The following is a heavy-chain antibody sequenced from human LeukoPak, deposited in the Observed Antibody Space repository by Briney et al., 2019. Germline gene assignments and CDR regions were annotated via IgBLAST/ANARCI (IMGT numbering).Heavy chain of an antibody. CDR1: GGTFCSYA. V-gene: IGHV1-69*13. J-gene: IGHJ4*02. Sequence: SVKVSCKASGGTFCSYAISWVRQAPGQGLEWMGGIIPIFGTANYAQKFQGRVTITADESTSTAYMELSSLRSEDTAVYYCARDCSGGSCYGDYWGQGTLVTVSS. CDR3: ARDCSGGSCYGDY. CDR2: IIPIFGTA. D-gene: IGHD2-15*01.